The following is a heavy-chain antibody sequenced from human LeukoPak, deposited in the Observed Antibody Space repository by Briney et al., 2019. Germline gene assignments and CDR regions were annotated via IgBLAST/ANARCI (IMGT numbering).Heavy chain of an antibody. CDR3: ARTTVTSYFYYYMDV. D-gene: IGHD4-17*01. CDR2: ISSSSTDI. V-gene: IGHV3-21*01. CDR1: GFTFSSYT. J-gene: IGHJ6*03. Sequence: PGGSLRLSCAASGFTFSSYTMNWVPQAPGKGLEWVSSISSSSTDIYYADSVKGRFTISRDNAKNSLYLQMNSLRAEETAVYYCARTTVTSYFYYYMDVWGKGTTVTVSS.